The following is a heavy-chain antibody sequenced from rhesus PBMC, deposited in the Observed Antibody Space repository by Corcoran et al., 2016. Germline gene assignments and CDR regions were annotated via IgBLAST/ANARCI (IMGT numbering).Heavy chain of an antibody. Sequence: QVQLQESGPGVVKPWETLSLTCAVSGGSITDNYRWSWIRQPPGTGLEWIGYIYGWGSRTNYNPSLQSRVTLSGDTSKNQLSLKRSCVTAADTAVYYCARGGRAAGAYWYFDLWGPGTPITISS. CDR1: GGSITDNY. CDR2: IYGWGSRT. J-gene: IGHJ2*01. V-gene: IGHV4S11*01. CDR3: ARGGRAAGAYWYFDL. D-gene: IGHD6-25*01.